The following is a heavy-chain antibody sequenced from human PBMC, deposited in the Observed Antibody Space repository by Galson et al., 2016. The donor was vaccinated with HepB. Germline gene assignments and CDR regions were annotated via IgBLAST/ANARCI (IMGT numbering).Heavy chain of an antibody. Sequence: SVKVSCKASGYIFTDYGFSWVRQAPGQGLEWMGWISAYSEATKYSQRLQGRVTLTTDTSTSTGDMELRSLRSDDTAMYYCVRDFIYYSGRLCDYWGQGTLITVSS. CDR3: VRDFIYYSGRLCDY. D-gene: IGHD3-10*01. CDR2: ISAYSEAT. CDR1: GYIFTDYG. J-gene: IGHJ4*02. V-gene: IGHV1-18*04.